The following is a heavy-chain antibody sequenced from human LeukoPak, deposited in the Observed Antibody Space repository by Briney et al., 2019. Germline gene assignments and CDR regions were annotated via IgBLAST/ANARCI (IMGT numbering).Heavy chain of an antibody. D-gene: IGHD3-3*01. CDR3: AGGDSPATIFGVVIPPGFDY. CDR2: INPSGGST. V-gene: IGHV1-46*01. Sequence: ASVKVSCKASGYTFTSYYMHWVRQAPGQGLEWMGIINPSGGSTSYAQKFQGRVTMTRDTSTSTVYMELSSLRSEDTAVYYCAGGDSPATIFGVVIPPGFDYWGQGTLVTVSS. CDR1: GYTFTSYY. J-gene: IGHJ4*02.